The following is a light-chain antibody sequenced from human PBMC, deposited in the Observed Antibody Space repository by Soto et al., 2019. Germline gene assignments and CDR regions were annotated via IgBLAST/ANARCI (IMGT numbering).Light chain of an antibody. V-gene: IGKV3-11*01. J-gene: IGKJ1*01. CDR1: QSVSSR. Sequence: EIVLTQSPAALALSPGERATLSCRASQSVSSRLAWYQQKPGQAPRLLIYDTSNRATGIPARFSGSGSGTDFTLTISSLEPEDLALYYCQRRYIWRTFGQGTKVEIK. CDR2: DTS. CDR3: QRRYIWRT.